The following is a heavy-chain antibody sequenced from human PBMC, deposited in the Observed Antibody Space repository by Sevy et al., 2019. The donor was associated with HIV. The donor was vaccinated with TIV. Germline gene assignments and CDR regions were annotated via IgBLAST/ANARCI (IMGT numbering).Heavy chain of an antibody. CDR2: ISGSGGST. CDR1: GFTFGAYA. Sequence: GGSLRLSCTASGFTFGAYAMNWVRQAPGEGLEWVSAISGSGGSTYYADSVKGRFTISRDNSKNTLYLQMNSLRAEDTAVYYCARGREGGLDFWGQGALVTVSS. V-gene: IGHV3-23*01. J-gene: IGHJ4*02. D-gene: IGHD3-16*01. CDR3: ARGREGGLDF.